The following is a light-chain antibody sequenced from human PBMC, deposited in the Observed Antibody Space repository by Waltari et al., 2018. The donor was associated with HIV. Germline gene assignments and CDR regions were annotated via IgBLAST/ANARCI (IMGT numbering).Light chain of an antibody. J-gene: IGKJ1*01. V-gene: IGKV1-5*03. Sequence: DIQITQSPSTLSASVADRVTITCRATQSISRWLAWYQQKPGKAPKLLIYKASTLHTGVPSRFSGSGSGTEFTLSIDSLQPDDFATYYCQQYDSSLTFGQGTKVDI. CDR1: QSISRW. CDR3: QQYDSSLT. CDR2: KAS.